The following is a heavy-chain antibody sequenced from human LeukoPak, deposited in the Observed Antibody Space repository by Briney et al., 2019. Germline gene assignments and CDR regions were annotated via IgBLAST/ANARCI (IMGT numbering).Heavy chain of an antibody. Sequence: GGSLRLSCAASGFTFSSYAMSWVRQAPGKGLEWVSAISGSGGSTYYADSVEGRFTISRDNSKNTLYLQMNSLRAEDTAVYYCAKDPRYSSGWPGHNWFDPWGQGTLVTVSS. D-gene: IGHD6-19*01. CDR1: GFTFSSYA. CDR2: ISGSGGST. J-gene: IGHJ5*02. V-gene: IGHV3-23*01. CDR3: AKDPRYSSGWPGHNWFDP.